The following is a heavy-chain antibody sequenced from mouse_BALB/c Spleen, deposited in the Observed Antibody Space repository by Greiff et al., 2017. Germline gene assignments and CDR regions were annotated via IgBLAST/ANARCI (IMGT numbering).Heavy chain of an antibody. CDR2: ISDGGSYT. Sequence: EVKVVESGGGLVKPGGSLKLSCAASGFTFSDYYMYWVRQTPEKRLEWVATISDGGSYTYYPDSVKGRFTISRDNAKNNLYLQMSSLKSEDTAMYYCARGLRQAMDYWGQGTSVTVSS. CDR3: ARGLRQAMDY. V-gene: IGHV5-4*02. CDR1: GFTFSDYY. J-gene: IGHJ4*01. D-gene: IGHD2-4*01.